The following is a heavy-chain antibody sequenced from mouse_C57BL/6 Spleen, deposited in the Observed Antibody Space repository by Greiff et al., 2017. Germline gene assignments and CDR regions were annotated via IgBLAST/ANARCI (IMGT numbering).Heavy chain of an antibody. D-gene: IGHD2-4*01. CDR3: ARTIYYDYDDY. Sequence: VKLQESGPELVKPGASVKISCKASGYAFSSSWMNWVKQRPGKGLEWIGRIYPGDGDTNYNGKFKGKATLTADKSSSTAYMQLSSLTSEDSAVYFCARTIYYDYDDYWGQGTTLTVSS. CDR2: IYPGDGDT. J-gene: IGHJ2*01. CDR1: GYAFSSSW. V-gene: IGHV1-82*01.